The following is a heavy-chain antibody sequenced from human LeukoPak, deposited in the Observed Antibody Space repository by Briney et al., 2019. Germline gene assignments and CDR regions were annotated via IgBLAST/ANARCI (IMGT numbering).Heavy chain of an antibody. V-gene: IGHV4-59*01. J-gene: IGHJ4*02. Sequence: SETLSLTCTVSGGSISSYYWSWIRQPPGKGLEWIGYIYYSGSTNYNPSLKSRVTISVDTSKNQFSLKLSSVTAADTAVYYCAREGSYGYVRLFDYWGQGTLVTVSS. D-gene: IGHD5-18*01. CDR1: GGSISSYY. CDR2: IYYSGST. CDR3: AREGSYGYVRLFDY.